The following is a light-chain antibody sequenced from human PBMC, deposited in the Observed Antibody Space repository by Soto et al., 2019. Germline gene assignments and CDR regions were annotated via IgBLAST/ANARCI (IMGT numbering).Light chain of an antibody. J-gene: IGKJ1*01. V-gene: IGKV1-5*03. CDR2: KAS. CDR1: QTISSW. CDR3: QHYNSYPEA. Sequence: DIQMTQSPSTLSGSVGDRVTITCRASQTISSWLAWYQQKPGKAPKIMIYKASTLKSGVPSRFSGSVSGTEGTITISSLKQDDGSTYYCQHYNSYPEAFGQGTKVDIK.